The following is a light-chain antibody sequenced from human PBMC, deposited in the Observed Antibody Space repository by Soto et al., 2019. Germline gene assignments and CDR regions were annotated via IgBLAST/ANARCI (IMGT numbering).Light chain of an antibody. Sequence: EIVMTQSPATLSVSPGERATLSCRASQSISSNLVWYQQKPGQAPRLLIYGASTRATGISARFSGSGSETEFTLTISSLQSEDFAVYYCQQYNNWPQTFGQGTKVEIK. CDR1: QSISSN. CDR3: QQYNNWPQT. J-gene: IGKJ1*01. V-gene: IGKV3-15*01. CDR2: GAS.